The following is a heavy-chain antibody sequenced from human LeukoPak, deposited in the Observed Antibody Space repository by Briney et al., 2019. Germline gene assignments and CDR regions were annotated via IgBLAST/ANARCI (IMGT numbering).Heavy chain of an antibody. CDR1: GYSFTSYW. CDR3: ARHLYYYDSSGYYMDY. V-gene: IGHV5-51*01. J-gene: IGHJ4*02. Sequence: AGESLKISCKGSGYSFTSYWIGWVRQMPGKGLEWMGIIYPGDSDTRYSPSFQGQVTISADKSISTAYLQWSSLKASDTAMYYRARHLYYYDSSGYYMDYWGQGTLVTVSS. CDR2: IYPGDSDT. D-gene: IGHD3-22*01.